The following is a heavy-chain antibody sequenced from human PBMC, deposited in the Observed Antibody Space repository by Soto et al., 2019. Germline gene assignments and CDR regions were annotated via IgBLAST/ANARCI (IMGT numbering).Heavy chain of an antibody. V-gene: IGHV3-23*01. CDR3: TSSGSYDIAWFDP. J-gene: IGHJ5*02. CDR1: GLTFSNYA. D-gene: IGHD3-10*01. CDR2: MSGSSSTT. Sequence: GGSLRLSCATSGLTFSNYAMSWVRQAPGGGLEWVSSMSGSSSTTYYADSVRGRSTISRDRSKNTLYLQLNSLTAEDTAVYYCTSSGSYDIAWFDPWGQGTLVTVSS.